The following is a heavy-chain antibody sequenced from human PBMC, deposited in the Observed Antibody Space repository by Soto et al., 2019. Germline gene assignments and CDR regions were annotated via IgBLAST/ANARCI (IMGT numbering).Heavy chain of an antibody. Sequence: QEQLVQSGAEVRKPGSSVRVSCKDSGGLFSSYAISWLRQAPGQGLEWMGGIIPVFGSTNYAQKFQDRLTITADENTNTAYMDLSSLKSDDTAIYYCARGGSGYVWFNEFWGQGTLVTVSS. CDR3: ARGGSGYVWFNEF. J-gene: IGHJ4*02. CDR2: IIPVFGST. D-gene: IGHD3-22*01. V-gene: IGHV1-69*01. CDR1: GGLFSSYA.